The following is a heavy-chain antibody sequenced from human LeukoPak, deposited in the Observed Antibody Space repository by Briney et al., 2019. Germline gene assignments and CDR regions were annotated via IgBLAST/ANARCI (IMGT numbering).Heavy chain of an antibody. J-gene: IGHJ4*02. V-gene: IGHV4-34*01. Sequence: SETLSLTCAVYGGSFSGYYWSWIRQPPGKGLEWIGEINHSGSTNYNPSLKSRVTISVDTSKNQFSLKLSSGTAADTAVYYCARGGDGYNYFSFDYWGQGTLVTVSS. CDR3: ARGGDGYNYFSFDY. CDR2: INHSGST. CDR1: GGSFSGYY. D-gene: IGHD5-24*01.